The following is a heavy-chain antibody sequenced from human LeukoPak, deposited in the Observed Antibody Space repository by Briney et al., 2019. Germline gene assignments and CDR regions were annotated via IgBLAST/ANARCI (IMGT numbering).Heavy chain of an antibody. CDR2: IIPMINTP. V-gene: IGHV1-69*13. CDR1: GGSFRSYA. J-gene: IGHJ4*02. CDR3: AIFQGTYGDNENDY. Sequence: GASVNLSCTASGGSFRSYAITWVRQAPGKGLEWMGGIIPMINTPKYAQKFQGRVSITADESTSTGYMEVSSLRSEDTAVYYCAIFQGTYGDNENDYWGEGTLVTVSS. D-gene: IGHD4-17*01.